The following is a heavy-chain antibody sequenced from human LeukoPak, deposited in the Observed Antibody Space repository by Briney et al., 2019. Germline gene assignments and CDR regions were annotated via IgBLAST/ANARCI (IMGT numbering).Heavy chain of an antibody. D-gene: IGHD5-18*01. Sequence: GGSLRLSCAASGFTFSNYAMSWVRQAPGKGLEWVSGIGDSGTTYYVDSVRGRFTISRDNSKNTLYLQMNSLRAEDTAVYYCARAAIQLLPPYYYYGIDVWGQGTTVTVSS. CDR2: IGDSGTT. CDR3: ARAAIQLLPPYYYYGIDV. V-gene: IGHV3-23*01. CDR1: GFTFSNYA. J-gene: IGHJ6*02.